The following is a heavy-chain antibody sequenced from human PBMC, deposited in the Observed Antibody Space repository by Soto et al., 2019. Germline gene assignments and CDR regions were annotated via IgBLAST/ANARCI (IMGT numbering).Heavy chain of an antibody. V-gene: IGHV3-23*01. J-gene: IGHJ4*02. CDR3: AKDRQPDGIWTFDY. CDR2: IITGSGVT. CDR1: GFTFSDYT. Sequence: GSLRLSCLASGFTFSDYTMTWVRLTPGRGLEWVSSIITGSGVTSYADSVTGRFTISRDNSKNMLYLQMNSLRVEDTAIYYCAKDRQPDGIWTFDYWGRGTLVTVSS. D-gene: IGHD2-15*01.